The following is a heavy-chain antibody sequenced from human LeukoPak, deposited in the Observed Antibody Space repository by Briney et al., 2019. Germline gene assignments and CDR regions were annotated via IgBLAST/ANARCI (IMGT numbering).Heavy chain of an antibody. CDR2: LYSGGTT. V-gene: IGHV3-53*01. D-gene: IGHD1-14*01. CDR3: AREPGTDYRKYYFDY. J-gene: IGHJ4*02. CDR1: GFTVSSYS. Sequence: PGGSLRLSCAASGFTVSSYSMSWVRQAPEMGLEWVSVLYSGGTTYYADSVKGRLTISRDNSKNTLYLQMDSLRAEDTAVYYCAREPGTDYRKYYFDYWGQGTLVTVSP.